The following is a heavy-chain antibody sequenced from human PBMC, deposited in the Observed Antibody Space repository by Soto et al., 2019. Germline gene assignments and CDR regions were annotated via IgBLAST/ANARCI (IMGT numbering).Heavy chain of an antibody. CDR3: ARRRGTGTDYYYNYPMDV. CDR2: IYPGDSDI. D-gene: IGHD2-8*02. V-gene: IGHV5-51*01. J-gene: IGHJ6*02. Sequence: GESLKISCKASGYSFATYWIGWVRQMPGKGLEWMGIIYPGDSDIRYSPSFEGQVTISADKSISTAYLQWGSLKASDTAMYYCARRRGTGTDYYYNYPMDVWGQGPTVTVAS. CDR1: GYSFATYW.